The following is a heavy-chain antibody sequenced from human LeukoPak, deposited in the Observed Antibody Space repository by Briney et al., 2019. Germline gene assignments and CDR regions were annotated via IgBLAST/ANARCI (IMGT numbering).Heavy chain of an antibody. CDR3: ARYVYDSSRYLYDVDY. CDR2: IYSGGST. V-gene: IGHV3-53*01. Sequence: PGGSLRHSCSVSGFIVSSNYMSCVRQAPGKGLEWVSVIYSGGSTYYADSVKGRFTISRDNSKNTLYLQMNSLRAEDTAVYYCARYVYDSSRYLYDVDYWGQGTLVTVSS. J-gene: IGHJ4*02. CDR1: GFIVSSNY. D-gene: IGHD3-22*01.